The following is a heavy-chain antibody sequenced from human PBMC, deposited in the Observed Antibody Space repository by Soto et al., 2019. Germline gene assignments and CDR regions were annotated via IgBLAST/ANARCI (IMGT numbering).Heavy chain of an antibody. CDR2: IYYSGST. V-gene: IGHV4-59*01. Sequence: SETLSLTCTVSGGSISSYYWSWIRQPPGKGLEWIGYIYYSGSTNYNPSLKSRVTISVDTSKNQFSLKLSSVTAADTAVYYCAQSGGCSGGSCPEHYYYYYMDVWGKGTTVTVSS. D-gene: IGHD2-15*01. CDR1: GGSISSYY. J-gene: IGHJ6*03. CDR3: AQSGGCSGGSCPEHYYYYYMDV.